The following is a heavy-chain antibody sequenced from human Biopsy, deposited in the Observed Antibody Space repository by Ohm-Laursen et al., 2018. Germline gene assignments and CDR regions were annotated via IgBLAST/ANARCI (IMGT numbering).Heavy chain of an antibody. CDR1: GGSIISYY. D-gene: IGHD3-3*01. CDR2: VYSGGIT. V-gene: IGHV4-59*01. J-gene: IGHJ5*02. CDR3: ARTPRDSFWSGSYKRGLWFDP. Sequence: TLSLTCSVSGGSIISYYWTWIRQPPGKGLEWIGHVYSGGITNYNPSLKSRVTISKDTSKNQFSLQVNSVTAADTAVYYCARTPRDSFWSGSYKRGLWFDPWGRGTLVIVSS.